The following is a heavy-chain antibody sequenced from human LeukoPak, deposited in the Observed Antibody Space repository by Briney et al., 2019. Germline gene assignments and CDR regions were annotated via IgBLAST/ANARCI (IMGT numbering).Heavy chain of an antibody. CDR1: DGSISSYY. D-gene: IGHD6-13*01. Sequence: PETLSLTCTVSDGSISSYYWSWIRQPPGKGLEWIGYIYYSGSTNYNPSLKSRVTISVDTSKNQFSLKLSSVTAADTAVYYCARAGKSLYSSTTWMDYWGQGTLVTVSS. V-gene: IGHV4-59*01. CDR3: ARAGKSLYSSTTWMDY. CDR2: IYYSGST. J-gene: IGHJ4*02.